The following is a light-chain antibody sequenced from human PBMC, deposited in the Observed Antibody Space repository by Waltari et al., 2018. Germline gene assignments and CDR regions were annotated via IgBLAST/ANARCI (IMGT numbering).Light chain of an antibody. J-gene: IGKJ1*01. V-gene: IGKV4-1*01. CDR3: HQYYSYPWT. CDR1: QSVLYSSDNNNY. CDR2: WAS. Sequence: DIMMTPSPDSLAVSLGERATINCKSSQSVLYSSDNNNYLAWYQQKQGQPPRLLIYWASTRESGVPDRFSGSGSGTDFTLTISSLQAEDVAVYYCHQYYSYPWTFGQGTTVEIK.